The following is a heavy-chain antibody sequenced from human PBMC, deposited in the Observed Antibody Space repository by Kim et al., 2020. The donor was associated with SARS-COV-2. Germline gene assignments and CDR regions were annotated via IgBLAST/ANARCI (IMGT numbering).Heavy chain of an antibody. CDR2: IYYSGST. Sequence: SETLSLTCTVSGGSVSSGSYYWSWIRQPPGKGLEWIGYIYYSGSTNYNPSLKSRVTISVDTSKNQFSLKLSSVTAADTAVYYCARVTGDYVYGDYWGQGT. CDR1: GGSVSSGSYY. CDR3: ARVTGDYVYGDY. V-gene: IGHV4-61*01. J-gene: IGHJ4*02. D-gene: IGHD4-17*01.